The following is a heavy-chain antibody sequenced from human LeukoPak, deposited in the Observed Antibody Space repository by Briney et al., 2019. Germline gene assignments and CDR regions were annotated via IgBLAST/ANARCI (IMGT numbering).Heavy chain of an antibody. V-gene: IGHV4-39*01. J-gene: IGHJ6*02. CDR1: GGSISSSSYY. CDR3: ATRAYSSNWSPTYYYYYGMDV. D-gene: IGHD6-13*01. Sequence: PSETLSLTCTVSGGSISSSSYYWGWIRQPPGKGLEWIGSIYYSGSTYYNPSLKSRVTISVDTSKNRFSLKLSSVTAADTAVYYCATRAYSSNWSPTYYYYYGMDVWGQGTTVTVSS. CDR2: IYYSGST.